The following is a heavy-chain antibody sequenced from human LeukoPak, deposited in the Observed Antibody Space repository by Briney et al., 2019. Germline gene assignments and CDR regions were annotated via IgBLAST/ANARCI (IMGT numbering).Heavy chain of an antibody. Sequence: GGSLRLSCAASGFTFSSYGMHWVRQAPGKGLEWVAVISYDGSNKYYADSVKGRFNISRDNSKNTLYLQMNSLRAEDTAVNYCAKDVAARHDYYYGMDVWGQGTTVTVSS. CDR2: ISYDGSNK. V-gene: IGHV3-30*18. D-gene: IGHD6-6*01. J-gene: IGHJ6*02. CDR3: AKDVAARHDYYYGMDV. CDR1: GFTFSSYG.